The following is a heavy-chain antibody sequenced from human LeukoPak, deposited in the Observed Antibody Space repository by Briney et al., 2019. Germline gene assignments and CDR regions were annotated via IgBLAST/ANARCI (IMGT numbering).Heavy chain of an antibody. CDR1: GYTFTSYY. J-gene: IGHJ2*01. CDR3: ARTETYCGGDCYSRNWYFDL. Sequence: ASVKVSCKASGYTFTSYYIHWVRQAPGQGLEWMGIINPSAGSTNYAQKFQGRVTLTRDTSTSTVYMNVSNLRSEDTAVYYCARTETYCGGDCYSRNWYFDLWGRGTLVTVSS. CDR2: INPSAGST. V-gene: IGHV1-46*01. D-gene: IGHD2-21*02.